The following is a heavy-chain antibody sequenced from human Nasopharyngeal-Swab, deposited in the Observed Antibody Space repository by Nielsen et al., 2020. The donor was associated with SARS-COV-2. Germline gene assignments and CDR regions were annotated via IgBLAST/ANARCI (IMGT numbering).Heavy chain of an antibody. CDR2: INVGEDSP. D-gene: IGHD6-19*01. J-gene: IGHJ4*02. CDR1: GYPFTSYA. V-gene: IGHV1-3*01. Sequence: ASVKVSCKDSGYPFTSYALHWVRQAPGQRLEWMGWINVGEDSPRYSQNFQGRITITRDTSATTAYMELSSLTPEDTAVYYCARVSSDQWLEYYFDYWGQGTLVTVSS. CDR3: ARVSSDQWLEYYFDY.